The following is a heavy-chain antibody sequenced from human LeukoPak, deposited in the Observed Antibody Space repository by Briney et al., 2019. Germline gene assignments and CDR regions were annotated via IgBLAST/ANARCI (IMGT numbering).Heavy chain of an antibody. D-gene: IGHD3-3*01. CDR1: GGSISSYY. CDR2: IYYSGST. V-gene: IGHV4-59*01. CDR3: ARVRAIWDAFDI. J-gene: IGHJ3*02. Sequence: SETLSLTCTVSGGSISSYYWSWIRQPPGKGLEWIGHIYYSGSTNYNPSLKSRVTISVDTSKNQFSLKLSSVTAADTAVYYCARVRAIWDAFDIWGQGTMVTVSS.